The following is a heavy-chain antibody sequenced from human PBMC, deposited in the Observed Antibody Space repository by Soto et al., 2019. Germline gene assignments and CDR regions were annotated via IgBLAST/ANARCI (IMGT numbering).Heavy chain of an antibody. J-gene: IGHJ4*02. D-gene: IGHD5-18*01. Sequence: QVQLQESGPGLVKPSQTLSLTCTVSGGSISSGGYYWSWIRQHPGKGLEWIGYIYYSGSTYYNPSITSRVTISVDTSKNQFPLKLSSVTAADTAVYYCARSGYSYGPNPLLYWGQGTLVTVSS. CDR1: GGSISSGGYY. CDR3: ARSGYSYGPNPLLY. CDR2: IYYSGST. V-gene: IGHV4-31*03.